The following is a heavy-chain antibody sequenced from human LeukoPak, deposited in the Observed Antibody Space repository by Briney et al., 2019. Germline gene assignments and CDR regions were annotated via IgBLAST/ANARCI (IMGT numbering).Heavy chain of an antibody. D-gene: IGHD1-14*01. CDR2: ISYDGSNK. CDR3: ARETREPCFDY. CDR1: GFTFSSYA. J-gene: IGHJ4*02. Sequence: GGSLRLSCAASGFTFSSYAMHWVRQAPGKGLEWVAVISYDGSNKYYADSVKGRFTISRVNSKNTLYLQMNSLRAEDTAVYYCARETREPCFDYWGQGTLVTVSS. V-gene: IGHV3-30-3*01.